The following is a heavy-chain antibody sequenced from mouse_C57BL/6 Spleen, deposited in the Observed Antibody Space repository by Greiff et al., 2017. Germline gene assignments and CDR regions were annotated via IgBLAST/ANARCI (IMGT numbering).Heavy chain of an antibody. V-gene: IGHV14-4*01. J-gene: IGHJ1*03. CDR3: TRLLRYYWYFDV. CDR1: GFNIKDDY. D-gene: IGHD1-1*01. Sequence: VQLQQSGAELVRPGASVKLSCTASGFNIKDDYMHWVKQRPEQGLEWIGWIDPENGDTEYASKFQGKATITADTSSNTAYLQLSSLTSEDTAVYYCTRLLRYYWYFDVWGTGTTVTVSS. CDR2: IDPENGDT.